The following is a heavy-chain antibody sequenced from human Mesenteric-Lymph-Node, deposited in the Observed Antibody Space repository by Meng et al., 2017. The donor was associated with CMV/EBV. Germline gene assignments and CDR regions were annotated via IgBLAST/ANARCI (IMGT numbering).Heavy chain of an antibody. D-gene: IGHD3-22*01. V-gene: IGHV3-7*01. CDR3: AREAPYYYDSSGYYYGATFDY. J-gene: IGHJ4*01. CDR1: GFTFSSYW. Sequence: GEPLKISCAASGFTFSSYWMSWVRQAPGKGLEWVANIKQDGSENYYVDSVKGRFTISRDNAKNSLYLQMNSLRAEDTAVYYCAREAPYYYDSSGYYYGATFDYWGQGTLVTVSS. CDR2: IKQDGSEN.